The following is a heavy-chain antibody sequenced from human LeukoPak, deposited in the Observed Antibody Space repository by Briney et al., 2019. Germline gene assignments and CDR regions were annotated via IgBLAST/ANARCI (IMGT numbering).Heavy chain of an antibody. J-gene: IGHJ4*02. V-gene: IGHV3-15*01. CDR1: GFTFSSYS. CDR3: TTGGRTSVHSFDY. D-gene: IGHD4-17*01. Sequence: TGGSLRLSCAVSGFTFSSYSMSWVRQAPGKGLEWVGRIKSKTDGGTTDYAAPVKGRFTISRDDSKNTLYLQMNSLTTEDTAVYYCTTGGRTSVHSFDYWGQGTLVTVSS. CDR2: IKSKTDGGTT.